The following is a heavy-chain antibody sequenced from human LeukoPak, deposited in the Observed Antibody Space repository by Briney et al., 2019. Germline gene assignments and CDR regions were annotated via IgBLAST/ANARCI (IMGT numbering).Heavy chain of an antibody. CDR1: GGSINSYY. CDR2: IYYSGST. V-gene: IGHV4-59*01. J-gene: IGHJ5*02. D-gene: IGHD3-22*01. CDR3: ASLGYYYDSSGYVIT. Sequence: PSETLSLTCTVSGGSINSYYWSWIRQPPGKGLEWIGYIYYSGSTNYNPSLKSRVTISVDTSKNQFSLKLSSVTAADTAVYYCASLGYYYDSSGYVITWGQGTLVTVSS.